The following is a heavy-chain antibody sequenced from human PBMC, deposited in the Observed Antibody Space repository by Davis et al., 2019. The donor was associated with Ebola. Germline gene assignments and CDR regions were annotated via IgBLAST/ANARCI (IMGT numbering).Heavy chain of an antibody. CDR3: ASLRGVSSSPSWYFDY. V-gene: IGHV3-7*01. CDR2: IKQGGSEK. Sequence: GESLKISCATSGFTFSSFWMNWVRQAPGKGLEWVANIKQGGSEKYYVDSVRGRFTISRDNAKNSLYLQMNSLRAEDTAVYYCASLRGVSSSPSWYFDYWGQGTLVTVSS. D-gene: IGHD6-6*01. J-gene: IGHJ4*02. CDR1: GFTFSSFW.